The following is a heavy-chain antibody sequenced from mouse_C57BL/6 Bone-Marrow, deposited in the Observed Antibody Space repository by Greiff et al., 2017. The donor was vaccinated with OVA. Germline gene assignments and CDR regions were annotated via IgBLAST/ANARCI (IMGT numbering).Heavy chain of an antibody. D-gene: IGHD3-2*02. Sequence: LVESGAELARPGASVKLSCKASGYTFTSYGISWVKQRTGQGLEWIGEIYPRSGNTYYNEKFKGKATLTADKSSSTAYMELRSLTSEDAAVYFCARFGSSGYGYWGQGTTLTVSS. J-gene: IGHJ2*01. V-gene: IGHV1-81*01. CDR3: ARFGSSGYGY. CDR1: GYTFTSYG. CDR2: IYPRSGNT.